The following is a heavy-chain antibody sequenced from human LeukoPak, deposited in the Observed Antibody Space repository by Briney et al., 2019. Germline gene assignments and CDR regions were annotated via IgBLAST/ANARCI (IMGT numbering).Heavy chain of an antibody. D-gene: IGHD6-6*01. CDR3: ARDGSGLAARRRYYYYYYYMDV. V-gene: IGHV4-34*01. CDR2: INHSGST. Sequence: SETLSLTCAVYGGSFSGYYWSWIRRPPGKGLEWIGEINHSGSTNYNPSLKSRVTISVDTSKNQFSLKLSSVTAADTAVYYCARDGSGLAARRRYYYYYYYMDVWGKGTTVTVSS. J-gene: IGHJ6*03. CDR1: GGSFSGYY.